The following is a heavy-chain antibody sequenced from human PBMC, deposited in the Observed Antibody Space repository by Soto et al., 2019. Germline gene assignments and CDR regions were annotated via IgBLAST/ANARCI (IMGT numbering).Heavy chain of an antibody. J-gene: IGHJ6*02. Sequence: ASVKVSCKASGYTFTSSDINWVRQAPGQGLEWMGWMNPNTGNSGFAQKFQGRVTMTSDTSISTAYMELSSLRSEDTAVYYCAGKNPPSVAGTGYYYYGMDVWGQGTTVTVSS. CDR3: AGKNPPSVAGTGYYYYGMDV. D-gene: IGHD6-13*01. CDR1: GYTFTSSD. V-gene: IGHV1-8*01. CDR2: MNPNTGNS.